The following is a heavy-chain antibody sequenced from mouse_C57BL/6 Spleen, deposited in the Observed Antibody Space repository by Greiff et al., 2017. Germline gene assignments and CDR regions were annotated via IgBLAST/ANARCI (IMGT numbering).Heavy chain of an antibody. CDR1: GYTFTEYT. J-gene: IGHJ1*03. CDR2: FYPGSGSI. D-gene: IGHD1-1*01. V-gene: IGHV1-62-2*01. Sequence: VKLMESGAELVKPGASVKLSCKASGYTFTEYTIHWVKQRSGQGLEWIGWFYPGSGSIKYNEKFKDKDTLTADKSSSTVYMELSRLTSEDSAVYFCARHEAGYYGSTWYFDVWGTGTTVTVAS. CDR3: ARHEAGYYGSTWYFDV.